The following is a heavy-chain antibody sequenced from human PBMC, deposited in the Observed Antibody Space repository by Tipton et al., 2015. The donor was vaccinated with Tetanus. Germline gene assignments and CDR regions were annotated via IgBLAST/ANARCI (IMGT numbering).Heavy chain of an antibody. CDR2: IYYSGST. CDR3: ARARTRNDY. CDR1: GGSISSSSYY. D-gene: IGHD1-14*01. Sequence: TLSLTCTVSGGSISSSSYYWGWIRQPPGKGLEWIGSIYYSGSTNYNPSLKSRVTMSVDTSKNQFSLKLSSVTAADAAVYYCARARTRNDYWGQGTLVTVSS. V-gene: IGHV4-39*07. J-gene: IGHJ4*02.